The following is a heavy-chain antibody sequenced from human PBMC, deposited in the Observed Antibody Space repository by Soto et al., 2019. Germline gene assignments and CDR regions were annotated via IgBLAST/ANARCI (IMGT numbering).Heavy chain of an antibody. CDR3: AKSPDFFCSSANCYRYYFDY. V-gene: IGHV3-30*18. J-gene: IGHJ4*02. Sequence: GGLNLSGPASGVTVCYLGIHGVRTTRGNRLAGVAVISHDGSDKFYADSVKARFTISRDNSKNTLYLQMSGLRAEDTAVYYCAKSPDFFCSSANCYRYYFDYRSQGTLVTGSA. CDR2: ISHDGSDK. CDR1: GVTVCYLG. D-gene: IGHD2-2*02.